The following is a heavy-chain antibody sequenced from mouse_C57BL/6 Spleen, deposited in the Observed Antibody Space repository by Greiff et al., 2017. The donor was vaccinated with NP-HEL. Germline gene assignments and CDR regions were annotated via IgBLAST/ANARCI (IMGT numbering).Heavy chain of an antibody. CDR3: ASSVPPTRLDYYFDY. CDR2: INPNNGGT. Sequence: EVQLQQSGPELVKPGASVKISCKASGYTFTDYYMNWVKQSHGKSLEWIGDINPNNGGTSYNQKFKGKATLTVDKSSSTAYMELRSLTSEDSAVYCFASSVPPTRLDYYFDYWGQGTTLTVSS. CDR1: GYTFTDYY. J-gene: IGHJ2*01. V-gene: IGHV1-26*01.